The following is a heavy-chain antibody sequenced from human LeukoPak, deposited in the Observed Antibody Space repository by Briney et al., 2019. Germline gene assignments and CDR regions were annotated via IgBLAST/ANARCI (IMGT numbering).Heavy chain of an antibody. CDR3: ARGPWLGEEHGMDV. V-gene: IGHV1-2*02. J-gene: IGHJ6*02. Sequence: GASVKVSCKASGGTFSSYAISWVRQAPGQGLEWMGWINPNSGGTNYAQKFQGRVTMTRDTSISTAYMELSRLRSDDTAVYYCARGPWLGEEHGMDVWGQGTTVTVSS. CDR1: GGTFSSYA. D-gene: IGHD3-16*01. CDR2: INPNSGGT.